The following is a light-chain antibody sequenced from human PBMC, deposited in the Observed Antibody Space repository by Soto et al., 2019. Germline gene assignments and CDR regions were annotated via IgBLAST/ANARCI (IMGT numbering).Light chain of an antibody. Sequence: TVLTQSPGTLSLSPGERATLSCRASQNVTSNLLVWYQQHPGQAPRLLIVGASIRATGIPDRFSGSGSGTDFTLTISSLEPEDFGVYFCHQRNKFGQGTRLEIK. CDR2: GAS. CDR3: HQRNK. V-gene: IGKV3D-20*02. J-gene: IGKJ5*01. CDR1: QNVTSNL.